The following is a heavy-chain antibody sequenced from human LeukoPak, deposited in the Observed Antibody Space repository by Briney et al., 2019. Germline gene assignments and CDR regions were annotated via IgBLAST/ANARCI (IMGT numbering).Heavy chain of an antibody. J-gene: IGHJ2*01. CDR2: IYNSGST. Sequence: PSETLSLTCTVSGGSISSYYWTWIRQPPGKGLEWIGYIYNSGSTNYNPSLKSRVTISVDTSKNQFSLKLSSVTAADTAVYYCARRDHYWYFDLWGRGTLVTVSS. V-gene: IGHV4-59*08. CDR3: ARRDHYWYFDL. CDR1: GGSISSYY.